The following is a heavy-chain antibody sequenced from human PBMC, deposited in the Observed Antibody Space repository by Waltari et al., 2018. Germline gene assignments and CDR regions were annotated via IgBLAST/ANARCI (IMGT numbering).Heavy chain of an antibody. J-gene: IGHJ3*02. CDR1: GFSLSTSGMC. V-gene: IGHV2-70*15. CDR3: ARASCIAAAGINAFDI. Sequence: QVTLRESGPALVKPTQTLTLTCTFSGFSLSTSGMCVSWIRQPPGKALEWLARIDWDDDKYYSTSLKTRLTISKDTSKNQVVLTMTNMDPVDTATYYCARASCIAAAGINAFDIWGQGTMVTVSS. CDR2: IDWDDDK. D-gene: IGHD6-13*01.